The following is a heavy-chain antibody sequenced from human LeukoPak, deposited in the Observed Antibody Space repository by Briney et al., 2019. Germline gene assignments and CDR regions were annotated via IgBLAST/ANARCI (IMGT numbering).Heavy chain of an antibody. CDR1: GFTFSSYA. V-gene: IGHV3-30*01. D-gene: IGHD3-9*01. J-gene: IGHJ6*03. CDR3: ARGPTRRHYDILTGYYYYYYYMDV. Sequence: PGGSLRLSCVASGFTFSSYAMHWVRQAPGKGLEWVAVISYDGSNKYYADSVKGRFTISRDNSKNTLYLQMNSLRAEDTAVYYCARGPTRRHYDILTGYYYYYYYMDVWGKGTTVTVSS. CDR2: ISYDGSNK.